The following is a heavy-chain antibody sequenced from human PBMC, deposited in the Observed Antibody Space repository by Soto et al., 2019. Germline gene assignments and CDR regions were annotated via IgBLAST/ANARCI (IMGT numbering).Heavy chain of an antibody. V-gene: IGHV3-23*01. J-gene: IGHJ4*02. D-gene: IGHD2-2*01. CDR2: LSDSGGST. CDR3: AKVSSCWCAGFFDL. Sequence: EVQLLESGGGLVQPGGSLRLSCTASGFTFSSHAMTWVRQAPGKGLEWVSGLSDSGGSTYYADSVKGRFTISRDNSMNTLYLQMNTLSAEATGVCYCAKVSSCWCAGFFDLWGQGTLVTVSS. CDR1: GFTFSSHA.